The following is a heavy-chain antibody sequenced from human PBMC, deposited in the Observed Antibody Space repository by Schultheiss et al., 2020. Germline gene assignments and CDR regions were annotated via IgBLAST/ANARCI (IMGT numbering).Heavy chain of an antibody. V-gene: IGHV1-46*01. CDR1: GYTFTSYY. Sequence: ASVKVSCKASGYTFTSYYMHWVRQAPGQGLEWMGIINPSGGSTSYAQKFQGRVTMTRDTSTSTVYMELSSLRSEDTAVYYCARDGGILSRPVGMDVWGQGDTGTVSS. CDR2: INPSGGST. J-gene: IGHJ6*02. CDR3: ARDGGILSRPVGMDV. D-gene: IGHD2-15*01.